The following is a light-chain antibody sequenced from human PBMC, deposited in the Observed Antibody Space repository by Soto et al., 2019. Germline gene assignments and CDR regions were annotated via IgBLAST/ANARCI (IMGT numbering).Light chain of an antibody. CDR2: EAS. Sequence: EIVMTQSPATLSVSPGERATLSCRASQSVNSHLAWFQQRPGQAPRLLMYEASTRSTGVPARFSASGSGTDFTLTISGLQSEDFAVYYCQQYHFWYTFGQGTELEIK. CDR3: QQYHFWYT. J-gene: IGKJ2*01. CDR1: QSVNSH. V-gene: IGKV3-15*01.